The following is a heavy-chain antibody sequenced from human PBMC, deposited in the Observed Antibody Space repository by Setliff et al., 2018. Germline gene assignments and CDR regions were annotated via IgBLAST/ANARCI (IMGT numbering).Heavy chain of an antibody. V-gene: IGHV3-15*07. Sequence: GGSLRLSCAASGFTFSTAWMNWVRQAPGKGLEWVGRVTAGGTTNYAAPVKGRFTISRDDSTNKLYLQMNSLKTEDTAVYYCTTDPSATFGGVIGAAFDMWGQGTMVTVSS. J-gene: IGHJ3*02. D-gene: IGHD3-16*01. CDR2: VTAGGTT. CDR3: TTDPSATFGGVIGAAFDM. CDR1: GFTFSTAW.